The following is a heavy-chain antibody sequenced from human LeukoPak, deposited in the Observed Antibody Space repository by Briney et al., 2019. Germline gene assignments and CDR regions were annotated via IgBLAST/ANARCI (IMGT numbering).Heavy chain of an antibody. CDR1: GYTFTSYG. D-gene: IGHD3-10*01. V-gene: IGHV1-18*01. J-gene: IGHJ4*02. CDR2: ITAYNGNT. CDR3: ARDYYYGSGSPINPAGY. Sequence: ASVKVSCKASGYTFTSYGISWVRRAPGQGLEWMGWITAYNGNTNYAQKLQGRVTMTTDTSTSTAYMELRSLRSDDTAVYYCARDYYYGSGSPINPAGYWGQGTLVTVSS.